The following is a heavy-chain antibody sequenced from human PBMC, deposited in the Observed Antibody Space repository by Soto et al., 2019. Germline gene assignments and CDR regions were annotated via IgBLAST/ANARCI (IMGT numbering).Heavy chain of an antibody. CDR3: ARDLFHFWSGSPDY. V-gene: IGHV1-69*01. Sequence: QVQLVQSGAEVKKPGSSVKVSCKASGGTFSSYAISWVRQAPGQGLEWLGGIIPIFGTANYEQKFQGRVTITADEYTSTDYMDLSRLRSEDTAVYYCARDLFHFWSGSPDYWGQGTLVTVSS. J-gene: IGHJ4*02. CDR1: GGTFSSYA. D-gene: IGHD3-3*02. CDR2: IIPIFGTA.